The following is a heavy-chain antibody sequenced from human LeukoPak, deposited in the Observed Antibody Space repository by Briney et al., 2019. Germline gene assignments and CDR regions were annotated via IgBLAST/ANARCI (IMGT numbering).Heavy chain of an antibody. Sequence: ASVKVSCKASGYTFTSYDINWVRQATGQGLEWMGWMNPNSGNTGYAQKFQGRVTITRNTPISTAYMELSSLRSEDTAVYYCARVGGWWDYYYYYYMDVWGKGTTVTVSS. CDR3: ARVGGWWDYYYYYYMDV. CDR2: MNPNSGNT. CDR1: GYTFTSYD. J-gene: IGHJ6*03. V-gene: IGHV1-8*03. D-gene: IGHD6-19*01.